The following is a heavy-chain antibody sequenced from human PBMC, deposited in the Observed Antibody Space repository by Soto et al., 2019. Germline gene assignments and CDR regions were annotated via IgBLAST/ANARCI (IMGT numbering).Heavy chain of an antibody. CDR1: GDTFTFYS. D-gene: IGHD3-10*01. CDR3: ASCDGSGYRAFDY. Sequence: QVQLVQSGAEVKRPGSSVKVSCKASGDTFTFYSINWVRQAPGLGLEWMGRINPILSMSNYAQRFQGRVTMTADKSTSTAYMELRSLRSEDTALCYCASCDGSGYRAFDYWGQGALVTVSS. J-gene: IGHJ4*02. V-gene: IGHV1-69*02. CDR2: INPILSMS.